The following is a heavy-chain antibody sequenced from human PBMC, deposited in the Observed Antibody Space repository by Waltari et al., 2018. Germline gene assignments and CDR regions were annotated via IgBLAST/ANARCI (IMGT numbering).Heavy chain of an antibody. Sequence: QVQLQESGPGLVKPSQTLSLTCTVSGGSISSGGYSWSWIRQHPGKGLEWIGYIYYSGSTYYNPSLKSLVTISVDTSKNQFSLKLSSVTAADTAVYYCARGWFGELSSSGWFDPWGQGTLVTVSS. CDR2: IYYSGST. J-gene: IGHJ5*02. CDR3: ARGWFGELSSSGWFDP. V-gene: IGHV4-31*01. D-gene: IGHD3-10*01. CDR1: GGSISSGGYS.